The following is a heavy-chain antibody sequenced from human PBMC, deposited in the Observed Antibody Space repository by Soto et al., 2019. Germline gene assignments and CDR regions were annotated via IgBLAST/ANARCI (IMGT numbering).Heavy chain of an antibody. V-gene: IGHV3-23*01. CDR3: AREDTAVAVFDY. J-gene: IGHJ4*02. CDR1: GFTFSSYA. D-gene: IGHD5-18*01. CDR2: ISGSGGST. Sequence: GGSLRLSCAASGFTFSSYAMSWVRQAPGKGLEWVSAISGSGGSTYYADSVKGRFTISRANSKDTLYLQMNSLRAEDTALYYCAREDTAVAVFDYWGQGTLVTVSS.